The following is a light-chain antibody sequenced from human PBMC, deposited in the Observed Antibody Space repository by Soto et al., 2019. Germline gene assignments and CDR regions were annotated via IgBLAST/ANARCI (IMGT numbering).Light chain of an antibody. CDR1: RSNIGSHY. J-gene: IGLJ3*02. V-gene: IGLV1-47*01. CDR3: ATWDDSLGRRVL. CDR2: KDS. Sequence: QSVVTQPPSASGAPGQWVTISCSGSRSNIGSHYISWYQHLPGTAPKLLIYKDSQRPSGVPDRFSGPKSGTSASLAIGGLRSEDEGSYYCATWDDSLGRRVLFGGGTKLTVL.